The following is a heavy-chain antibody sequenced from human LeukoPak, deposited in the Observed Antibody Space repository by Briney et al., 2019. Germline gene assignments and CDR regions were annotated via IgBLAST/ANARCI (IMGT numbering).Heavy chain of an antibody. Sequence: GGSLRLSCAASGFTFSSYVMSWVRQAPGKGLEWVSGISRSDDSTYYADSVKGGFTISRDNSKNTLYLQMTSQRVEDTAVYYCAKVRGRGGPTDFDYWGQGTLVTVSS. D-gene: IGHD1-14*01. CDR2: ISRSDDST. CDR1: GFTFSSYV. V-gene: IGHV3-23*01. CDR3: AKVRGRGGPTDFDY. J-gene: IGHJ4*02.